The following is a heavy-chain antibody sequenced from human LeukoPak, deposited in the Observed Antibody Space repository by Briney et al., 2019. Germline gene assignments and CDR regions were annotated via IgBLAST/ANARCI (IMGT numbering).Heavy chain of an antibody. CDR2: IYYSGST. CDR1: GGSISSSSYY. D-gene: IGHD6-19*01. J-gene: IGHJ4*02. V-gene: IGHV4-39*07. Sequence: SETLSLTCTVSGGSISSSSYYWGWIRQPPGKGLEWIGSIYYSGSTYYNPSLKSRVTISVDTSKNQFSLKLSSVTAADTAVYYCAKDRVAVAAAFDYWGQGTLVTVSS. CDR3: AKDRVAVAAAFDY.